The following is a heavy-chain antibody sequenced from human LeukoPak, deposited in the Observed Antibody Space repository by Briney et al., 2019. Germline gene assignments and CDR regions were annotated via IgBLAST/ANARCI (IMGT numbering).Heavy chain of an antibody. Sequence: GGSLRLSCVASGFTFSNYAMNWVRQAPGKGLECVSTVSDGGGATYFADSVKGRFTISRDNSRNTLYLQMNSLRAEDTALYYCAKREGSSWSHFDYWGQGTLVTVSS. J-gene: IGHJ4*02. CDR1: GFTFSNYA. D-gene: IGHD6-13*01. CDR3: AKREGSSWSHFDY. CDR2: VSDGGGAT. V-gene: IGHV3-23*01.